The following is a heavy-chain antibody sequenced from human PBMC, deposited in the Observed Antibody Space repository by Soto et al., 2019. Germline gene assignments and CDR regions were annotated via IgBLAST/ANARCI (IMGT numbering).Heavy chain of an antibody. Sequence: PGESLKISCQGSGYSFTGYWIGWVRHMPGKGLEWMGIIYPGDSDTRYSPSFQGQVTISADKSISTAYLQWSSLKASDTAIYYCASGDSSGYYYLKYWGQGTLVTVS. CDR2: IYPGDSDT. D-gene: IGHD3-22*01. CDR3: ASGDSSGYYYLKY. V-gene: IGHV5-51*01. CDR1: GYSFTGYW. J-gene: IGHJ4*02.